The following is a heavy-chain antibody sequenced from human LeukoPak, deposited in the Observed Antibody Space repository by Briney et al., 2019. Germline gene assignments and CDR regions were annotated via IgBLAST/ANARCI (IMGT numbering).Heavy chain of an antibody. J-gene: IGHJ4*02. Sequence: ASVKVSCKASGYTFTGYYMHWVRQAPGQGLEWMGWINPNSGGTNYAQKFQGRATMTRDTSISTAYMELSRLRSDDTAVYYCARDCSSGCSFDYWGQGTLVTVSS. V-gene: IGHV1-2*02. D-gene: IGHD6-19*01. CDR1: GYTFTGYY. CDR3: ARDCSSGCSFDY. CDR2: INPNSGGT.